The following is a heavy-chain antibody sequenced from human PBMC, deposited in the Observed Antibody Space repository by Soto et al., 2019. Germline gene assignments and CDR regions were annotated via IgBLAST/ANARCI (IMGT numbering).Heavy chain of an antibody. CDR2: ITGSGDST. CDR3: AKVFVFTIREGFDY. J-gene: IGHJ4*02. D-gene: IGHD3-3*01. Sequence: PGWSLRLSCAASGFTFSSYAMSWVRQAPWKGLEWASAITGSGDSTYYADSVQGRFTVSRDNSKNTLYLQMNSLRAEDTAVYYCAKVFVFTIREGFDYWGLGTLVTVSS. CDR1: GFTFSSYA. V-gene: IGHV3-23*01.